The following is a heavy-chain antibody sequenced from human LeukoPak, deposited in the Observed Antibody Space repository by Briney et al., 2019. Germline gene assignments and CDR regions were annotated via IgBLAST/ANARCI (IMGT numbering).Heavy chain of an antibody. J-gene: IGHJ3*02. D-gene: IGHD3-10*01. CDR2: IRYDGSNK. CDR3: ATLRITMVRGVMDAFDI. V-gene: IGHV3-30*02. CDR1: GFTFSSYG. Sequence: GGSLRLSCAASGFTFSSYGMHWVRQAPGKGLEWVAFIRYDGSNKYYADSVKGRFTISRDNSKNTLYLQMNSLRAEDTPVYYCATLRITMVRGVMDAFDIWGQGTMVTVSS.